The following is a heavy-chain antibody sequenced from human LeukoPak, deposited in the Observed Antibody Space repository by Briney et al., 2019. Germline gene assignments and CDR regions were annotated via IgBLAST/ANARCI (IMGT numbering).Heavy chain of an antibody. Sequence: SETLSLTCTVSGGSISSYYWSWIRQPPGKGLEWIGYIYYSGSTNYNPSLKSRVTISVHTSKTPFSQKLSTVSAADTAVYYCARHASVVAASVPWGQGTLVTVSS. V-gene: IGHV4-59*08. J-gene: IGHJ5*02. D-gene: IGHD2-15*01. CDR1: GGSISSYY. CDR2: IYYSGST. CDR3: ARHASVVAASVP.